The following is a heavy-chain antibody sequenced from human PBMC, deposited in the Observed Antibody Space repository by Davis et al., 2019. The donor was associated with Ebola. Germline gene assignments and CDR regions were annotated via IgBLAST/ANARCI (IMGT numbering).Heavy chain of an antibody. V-gene: IGHV4-30-4*08. CDR3: ARRMSNWFDP. CDR2: IYDGGST. J-gene: IGHJ5*02. CDR1: GDSISSGPY. D-gene: IGHD2-15*01. Sequence: SETLSLTCTVSGDSISSGPYWSWIRQHPGQGLEWIGYIYDGGSTYYNPSLKSRVTMSVDTSKNHFSLKLSSVTAADTAVYYCARRMSNWFDPWGQGTLVTVSS.